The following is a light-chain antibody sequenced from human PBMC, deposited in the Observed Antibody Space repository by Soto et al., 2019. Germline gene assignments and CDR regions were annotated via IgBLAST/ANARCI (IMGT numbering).Light chain of an antibody. V-gene: IGKV3-15*01. J-gene: IGKJ1*01. CDR3: QQYNNWTRT. CDR2: GAS. Sequence: EIVMTQSPGTLSVSPGEGATLSCRASQTVSNNLAWYQQKPGQDPRLLIYGASTRATGIPARFSGSGSGTEFNLTISRLQSEDFAVYECQQYNNWTRTFGQGTKVDIK. CDR1: QTVSNN.